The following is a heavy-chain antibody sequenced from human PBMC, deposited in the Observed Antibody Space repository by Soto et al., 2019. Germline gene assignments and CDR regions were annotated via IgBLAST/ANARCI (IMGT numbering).Heavy chain of an antibody. D-gene: IGHD4-17*01. V-gene: IGHV4-59*01. CDR3: VRSFQGLD. J-gene: IGHJ4*02. CDR2: IYYTGST. CDR1: GGSISGYY. Sequence: QVQLQESGPGLVKPSETLSLTCTVSGGSISGYYWSWIRQPPGKGLEWIGYIYYTGSTNYNPSLMSRVTISLDTSKNQFSLRLNSVTAADTAVYYCVRSFQGLDWGQGTLVTVSS.